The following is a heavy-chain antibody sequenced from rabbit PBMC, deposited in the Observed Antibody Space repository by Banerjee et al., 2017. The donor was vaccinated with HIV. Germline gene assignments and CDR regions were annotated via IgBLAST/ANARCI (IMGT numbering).Heavy chain of an antibody. J-gene: IGHJ4*01. V-gene: IGHV1S40*01. CDR1: GFSFSGGYD. Sequence: QSLVESGGGLVKPGASLTLTCTASGFSFSGGYDMCWVRQAPGKGLEWITCIDTGVSGDTYYASWAKGRFTVSKTSSTTVTLQMTSLTAADTATYFCARGTGYAGYGYATAYFTLWGPGTLVTVS. CDR3: ARGTGYAGYGYATAYFTL. CDR2: IDTGVSGDT. D-gene: IGHD6-1*01.